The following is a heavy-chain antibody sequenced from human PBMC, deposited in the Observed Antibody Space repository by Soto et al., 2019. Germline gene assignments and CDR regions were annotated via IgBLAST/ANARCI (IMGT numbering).Heavy chain of an antibody. D-gene: IGHD4-17*01. J-gene: IGHJ3*02. CDR3: ARDLYYGGNSAFDI. V-gene: IGHV1-2*04. CDR1: GYTFTGYY. Sequence: ASVKVSCKASGYTFTGYYMHWVRQAPGQGLEWMGWINPNSGGTNYAQKFQGWVTMTRDTSISTAYMELSRLRSDDTAVYYCARDLYYGGNSAFDIWGQGTMVTVSS. CDR2: INPNSGGT.